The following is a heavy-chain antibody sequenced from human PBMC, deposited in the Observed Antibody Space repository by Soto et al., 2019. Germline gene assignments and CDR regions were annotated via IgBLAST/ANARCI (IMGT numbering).Heavy chain of an antibody. Sequence: HPGGSLRLSCAASGFTFSSDAMIWVRQAPGKGLEWVSAISGSGGSTYYADSVKGRFTISRDNSKNTLYLQMNSLRAEDTAVYYCANDGPGSGSYPYWGQGTLVTVSS. J-gene: IGHJ4*02. CDR3: ANDGPGSGSYPY. CDR2: ISGSGGST. D-gene: IGHD3-10*01. CDR1: GFTFSSDA. V-gene: IGHV3-23*01.